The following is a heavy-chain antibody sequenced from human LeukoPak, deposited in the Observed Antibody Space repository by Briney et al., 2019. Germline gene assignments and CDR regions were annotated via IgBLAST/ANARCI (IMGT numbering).Heavy chain of an antibody. V-gene: IGHV4-59*01. J-gene: IGHJ4*02. CDR2: IYYSGST. CDR1: GGSISSFY. Sequence: SETLSLTWTVSGGSISSFYWSWIRQPPGEGLGWNGYIYYSGSTNYNPSLKSRVTISVDTSKDQFSLKLSSVTAADTAVYYCARAAGGYYFDYWGQGTLVTVSS. D-gene: IGHD2-8*02. CDR3: ARAAGGYYFDY.